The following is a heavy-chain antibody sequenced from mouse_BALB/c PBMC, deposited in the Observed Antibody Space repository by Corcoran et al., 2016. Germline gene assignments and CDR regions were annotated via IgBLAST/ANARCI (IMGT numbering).Heavy chain of an antibody. V-gene: IGHV9-3-1*01. CDR2: INTYTGEP. Sequence: QIQLVQSGPELKKPGETVKISCKASGYTFTNYGMNWVKQAPGKGLKWMGWINTYTGEPTYADDFKGRFAFSLETSASTAYLQFNNLKNEDTATYFCARSSGSTYAMDYWGQGTSVTVSS. CDR1: GYTFTNYG. CDR3: ARSSGSTYAMDY. D-gene: IGHD1-1*01. J-gene: IGHJ4*01.